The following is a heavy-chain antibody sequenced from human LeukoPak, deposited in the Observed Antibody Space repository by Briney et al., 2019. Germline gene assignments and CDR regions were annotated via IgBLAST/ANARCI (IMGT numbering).Heavy chain of an antibody. CDR1: GYTFGSDD. Sequence: GASVKVSCKASGYTFGSDDINWVRQATGQGLEWMGWINPNNGNLGYAQKFQGRVTITRNTSISTAYMELSSLRSEDTAVYYCARTYSSSSGDFDYWGQGTLVTVSS. V-gene: IGHV1-8*03. CDR2: INPNNGNL. J-gene: IGHJ4*02. D-gene: IGHD6-6*01. CDR3: ARTYSSSSGDFDY.